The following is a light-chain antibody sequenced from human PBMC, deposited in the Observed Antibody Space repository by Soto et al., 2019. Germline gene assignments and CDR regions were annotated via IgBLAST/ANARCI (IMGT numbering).Light chain of an antibody. CDR3: QQSYSTPRT. CDR2: AAS. Sequence: DIQMTQSPSSLSASVGDRVTITCRANQSISSYLNWYQQKPEKAPKLLIYAASSLQSGVPPRFSGSGSGTDFTLTISSLQPEDFATYYCQQSYSTPRTFSQGTKVEIK. V-gene: IGKV1-39*01. CDR1: QSISSY. J-gene: IGKJ1*01.